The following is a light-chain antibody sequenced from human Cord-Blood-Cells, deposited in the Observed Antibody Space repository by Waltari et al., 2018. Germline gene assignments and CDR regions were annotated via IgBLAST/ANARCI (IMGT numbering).Light chain of an antibody. CDR2: AAS. Sequence: AIRMTQSPSSFSASTGDRVTITCQASQGISSYLAWYQHKPGKAPKLLIYAASTLQSGVPSRFSGSGSGTDFTLTISCLQSEDFATYYCQQYYSYPRTFGQGTKVEIK. V-gene: IGKV1-8*01. CDR3: QQYYSYPRT. J-gene: IGKJ1*01. CDR1: QGISSY.